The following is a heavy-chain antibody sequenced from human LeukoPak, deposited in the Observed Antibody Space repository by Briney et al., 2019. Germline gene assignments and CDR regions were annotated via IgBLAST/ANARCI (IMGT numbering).Heavy chain of an antibody. J-gene: IGHJ4*02. CDR2: IYPGDSDT. V-gene: IGHV5-51*01. Sequence: PGESLKISCKGSGYSFSNYWIGWVRQMPGKGLEYMGIIYPGDSDTRYSPSFQGRVTITADKSISTAYLQWSSLKASDAAVYYCARPAGRDNYFVDWGQGTLVTVSS. D-gene: IGHD5-24*01. CDR1: GYSFSNYW. CDR3: ARPAGRDNYFVD.